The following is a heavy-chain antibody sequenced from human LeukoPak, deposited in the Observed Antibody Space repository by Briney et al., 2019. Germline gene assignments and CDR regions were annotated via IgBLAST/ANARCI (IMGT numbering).Heavy chain of an antibody. V-gene: IGHV4-59*08. Sequence: SETLSLTCTASGGSISSYYWSWIRQPPGKGLEWIGYIYYSGSTNYNPSLKSRVTISVDTSKNQFSLKLSSVTAADTAVYYCARRTTGVFGVWGQGTTVTVSS. D-gene: IGHD1-1*01. CDR3: ARRTTGVFGV. CDR1: GGSISSYY. J-gene: IGHJ6*02. CDR2: IYYSGST.